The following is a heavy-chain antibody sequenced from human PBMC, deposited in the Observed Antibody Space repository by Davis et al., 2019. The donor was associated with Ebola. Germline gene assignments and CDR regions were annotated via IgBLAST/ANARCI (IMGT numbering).Heavy chain of an antibody. CDR2: IGAAGDT. V-gene: IGHV3-13*01. J-gene: IGHJ5*01. Sequence: GESLKISCAASGFTFRSYDMHWVRQAIGKGLEWVSAIGAAGDTYYPVSVKGRFTISRENAKNSLYLQMNSLRAEDTAVYYCARAGFGSTWFDCWGQGILVTVSS. D-gene: IGHD6-13*01. CDR1: GFTFRSYD. CDR3: ARAGFGSTWFDC.